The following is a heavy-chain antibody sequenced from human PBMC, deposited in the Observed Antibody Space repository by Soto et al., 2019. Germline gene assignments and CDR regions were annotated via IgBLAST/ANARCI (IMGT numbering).Heavy chain of an antibody. V-gene: IGHV5-51*01. CDR2: IYPGNSDT. Sequence: GESLKSSCKGSGYSFTIYWIGWVRQMPGKGLEWMGIIYPGNSDTRYSPSFQGQVTISADKSISTAYLQWSSLKASDTAMYYCVRQYVAVATIRLMSYGYWGQGTLVTVSS. CDR1: GYSFTIYW. J-gene: IGHJ1*01. CDR3: VRQYVAVATIRLMSYGY. D-gene: IGHD3-10*01.